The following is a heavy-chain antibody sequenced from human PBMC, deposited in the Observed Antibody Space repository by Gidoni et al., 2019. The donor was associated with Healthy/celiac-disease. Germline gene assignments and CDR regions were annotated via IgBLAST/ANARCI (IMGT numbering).Heavy chain of an antibody. CDR2: IIPIFGTA. Sequence: QVQLVQSGAEVKKPGSSVKVSCKASGGTFSSYAISWVRQAPGQGLEWIGGIIPIFGTANYAQKFQGRVTITADESTSTAYMELSSLRSEDTAVYYCAREMVGYCSSTSCSNYYYYYGMDVWGQGTTVTVSS. V-gene: IGHV1-69*01. D-gene: IGHD2-2*01. CDR1: GGTFSSYA. J-gene: IGHJ6*02. CDR3: AREMVGYCSSTSCSNYYYYYGMDV.